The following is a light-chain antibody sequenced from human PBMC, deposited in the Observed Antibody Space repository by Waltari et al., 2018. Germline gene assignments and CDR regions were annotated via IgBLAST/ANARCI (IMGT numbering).Light chain of an antibody. V-gene: IGLV2-14*01. J-gene: IGLJ1*01. CDR3: SSYTSSTTLV. CDR1: SSDVGGYNY. CDR2: EVN. Sequence: QSALTQPASASGSPGQSITISCTGTSSDVGGYNYVSWYQHHPGNVPKLIISEVNNRPSGVSHRFSGSKSGNTASLSISGLQTEDEADYYCSSYTSSTTLVFGTGTKVTVL.